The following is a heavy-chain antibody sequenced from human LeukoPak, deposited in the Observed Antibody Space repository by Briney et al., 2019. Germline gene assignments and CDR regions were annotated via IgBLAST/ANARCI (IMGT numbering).Heavy chain of an antibody. V-gene: IGHV1-18*01. CDR2: ISAYNGNT. CDR3: ARDRGYSYGYRYYYYYMDV. CDR1: GYTFTSYG. D-gene: IGHD5-18*01. J-gene: IGHJ6*03. Sequence: GASVKVSCKASGYTFTSYGISWVRQAPGQGLEWMGWISAYNGNTNYAQKLQGRVTMTTDTSTSTAYMELSSLRSEDTAVYYCARDRGYSYGYRYYYYYMDVWGKGTTVTVSS.